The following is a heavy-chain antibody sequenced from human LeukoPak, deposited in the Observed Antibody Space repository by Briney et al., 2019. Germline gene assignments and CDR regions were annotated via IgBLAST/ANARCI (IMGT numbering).Heavy chain of an antibody. D-gene: IGHD1-26*01. Sequence: PGGSLRLSCAASGFTFSSYAMSWVRQAPGKGLEWVSAISGSGGSTYYADSVKGRFTISRDNSKNTLYLQMNSLRAEDTAVYYCAKDTWELLSGEVFDYWGQGTLVTVSS. CDR1: GFTFSSYA. CDR2: ISGSGGST. J-gene: IGHJ4*02. CDR3: AKDTWELLSGEVFDY. V-gene: IGHV3-23*01.